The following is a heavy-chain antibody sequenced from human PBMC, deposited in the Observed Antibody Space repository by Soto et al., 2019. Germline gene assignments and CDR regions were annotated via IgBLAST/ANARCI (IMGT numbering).Heavy chain of an antibody. J-gene: IGHJ6*03. V-gene: IGHV3-11*01. D-gene: IGHD2-2*01. CDR3: ARGGSGAYCSSTSCYVYYYYYMDV. Sequence: QVQLVESGGGLVKPGGSLRLSCAASGFTFSDYYMSWIRQAPGKGLEWVSYISSSGSTIYYADSVKGRFTISRDNAKNSLYLQMNSLRAEDTAVYYCARGGSGAYCSSTSCYVYYYYYMDVWGKGTTVTVSS. CDR1: GFTFSDYY. CDR2: ISSSGSTI.